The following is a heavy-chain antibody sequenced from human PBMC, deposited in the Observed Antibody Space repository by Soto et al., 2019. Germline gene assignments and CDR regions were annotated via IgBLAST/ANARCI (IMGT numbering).Heavy chain of an antibody. CDR2: ISYDGSYT. CDR3: ANDQSRNWVGQLRD. Sequence: QVQLEESGGGVVQPGRSLRLSCVASGFTFSSFGMQWVRQTPGKGLEWVAVISYDGSYTDYADSVQGRFTIARDNSQSTVSLQMVNLRADDTAIDDCANDQSRNWVGQLRDWGQGTQVIVSS. J-gene: IGHJ4*02. D-gene: IGHD7-27*01. V-gene: IGHV3-30*18. CDR1: GFTFSSFG.